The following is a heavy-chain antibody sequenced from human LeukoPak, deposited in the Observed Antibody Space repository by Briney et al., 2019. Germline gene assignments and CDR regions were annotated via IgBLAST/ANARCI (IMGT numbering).Heavy chain of an antibody. CDR2: IRTDGTKT. Sequence: PGRSLRLSCEVSGFTFRSYWMRWVRHAPGKGLVWVSRIRTDGTKTSYPESVKGRFTISRDNAKTTLYLQMTRMRGDDPAVYFCARDVGPYGGSPGGDWGQGTLLTVSS. J-gene: IGHJ4*02. CDR1: GFTFRSYW. D-gene: IGHD4-23*01. CDR3: ARDVGPYGGSPGGD. V-gene: IGHV3-74*01.